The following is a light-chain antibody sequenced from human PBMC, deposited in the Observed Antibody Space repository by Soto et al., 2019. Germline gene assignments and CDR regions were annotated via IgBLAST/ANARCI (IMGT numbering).Light chain of an antibody. Sequence: DIQMTQSPSSLSASVGDRVTITCRASQSISSYLNWYQQKPGKAPKLLIYAASSLQSGVPSRFSGSGSGTDFTITISSLQPEDFATDYCQQSYSSLLTFGPGTKVDIK. J-gene: IGKJ3*01. CDR2: AAS. V-gene: IGKV1-39*01. CDR1: QSISSY. CDR3: QQSYSSLLT.